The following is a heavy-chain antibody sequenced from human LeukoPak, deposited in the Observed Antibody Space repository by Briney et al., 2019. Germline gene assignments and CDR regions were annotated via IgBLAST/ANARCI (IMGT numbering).Heavy chain of an antibody. CDR3: ARRGYDFWSGYYPYYFDY. D-gene: IGHD3-3*01. V-gene: IGHV3-23*01. J-gene: IGHJ4*02. Sequence: PVGSLRLSCAASGFTFSSYAMSWVRQAPGKGLEWVSAISGSGGSTYYADSVKGRFTISRDNSKNTLYLQMNSLRAEDTAVYYCARRGYDFWSGYYPYYFDYWGQGTLVTVSS. CDR1: GFTFSSYA. CDR2: ISGSGGST.